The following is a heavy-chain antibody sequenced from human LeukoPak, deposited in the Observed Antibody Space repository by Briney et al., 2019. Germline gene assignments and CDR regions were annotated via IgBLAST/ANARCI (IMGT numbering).Heavy chain of an antibody. Sequence: PGGSLRLSCTASGFIFSNFEMNWVRQAPGKGLQWLAYINSGATSEYYADSVKGRFTISRDNAKNSLYLQMNSLGAQDTAIYYCARVICTGGSCFQSDYWGQGTLVTVSS. CDR1: GFIFSNFE. J-gene: IGHJ4*02. D-gene: IGHD2-8*02. CDR2: INSGATSE. V-gene: IGHV3-48*03. CDR3: ARVICTGGSCFQSDY.